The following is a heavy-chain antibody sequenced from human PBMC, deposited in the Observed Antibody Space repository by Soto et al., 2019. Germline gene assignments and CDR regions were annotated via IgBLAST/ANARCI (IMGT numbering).Heavy chain of an antibody. D-gene: IGHD2-2*01. CDR2: IYYSGST. V-gene: IGHV4-61*01. CDR1: GASVNSGNYY. J-gene: IGHJ6*02. CDR3: ARDRAAAIGYYYYYGMDV. Sequence: SETLSLTCTVSGASVNSGNYYWSWIRQPPGKGLEWIGYIYYSGSTNYNPSLKSRVTISLDTSKNQFSLNLSSVTAADTAVYFCARDRAAAIGYYYYYGMDVWVQGTTVTVSS.